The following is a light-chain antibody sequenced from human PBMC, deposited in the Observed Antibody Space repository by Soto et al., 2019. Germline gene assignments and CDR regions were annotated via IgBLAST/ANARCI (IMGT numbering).Light chain of an antibody. CDR3: QQYDNRHPYT. Sequence: DIQMTQSPSSLSASVGDRVTITCQASQDISNYLNWYQQKPGKAPKLLIYDASNLETGVPSRFSGSGSGTAVTFTIISRQPQDNATYYCQQYDNRHPYTFGQGTKLEIK. V-gene: IGKV1-33*01. J-gene: IGKJ2*01. CDR1: QDISNY. CDR2: DAS.